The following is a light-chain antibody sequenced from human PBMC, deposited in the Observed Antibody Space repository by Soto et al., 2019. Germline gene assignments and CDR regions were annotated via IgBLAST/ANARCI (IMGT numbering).Light chain of an antibody. V-gene: IGLV2-14*01. Sequence: QSALTQPASVSGSPGQSITISCTGTSSDIGAPNYVSWYQQHPGKAPKLMLYEVTHRPSGVSNRFSGSKSDNTASLTISGLQAEDEADYYCSSYRRSTSLVFGGGTKVTVL. J-gene: IGLJ2*01. CDR3: SSYRRSTSLV. CDR2: EVT. CDR1: SSDIGAPNY.